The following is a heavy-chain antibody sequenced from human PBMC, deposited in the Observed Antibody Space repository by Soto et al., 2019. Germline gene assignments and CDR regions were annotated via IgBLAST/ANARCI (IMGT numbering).Heavy chain of an antibody. CDR2: ISGTGTTT. D-gene: IGHD2-8*01. CDR1: GFTFSSYA. Sequence: GFLRLSCAASGFTFSSYAMTWVRQAPGKGLEWVSTISGTGTTTYYADSVKGRFTISRDNSKNTLYLQMNSLRTEDTAVYYCVKAVYLLDFDYWGQGTLVTVSS. V-gene: IGHV3-23*01. J-gene: IGHJ4*02. CDR3: VKAVYLLDFDY.